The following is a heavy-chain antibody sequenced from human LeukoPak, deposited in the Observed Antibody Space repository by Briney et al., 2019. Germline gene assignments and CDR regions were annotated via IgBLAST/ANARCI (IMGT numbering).Heavy chain of an antibody. CDR1: GFTFRSYA. D-gene: IGHD3-22*01. CDR2: IDSTGDYT. Sequence: GGSLRLSCAASGFTFRSYAMSWVRQAPGKGLDWVSAIDSTGDYTYHADSVKGRLTISRDNSKNTPYLQMDSLRAEDTAIYYCAKGSSGGRPYYFDYWGQGTLVTVSS. J-gene: IGHJ4*02. CDR3: AKGSSGGRPYYFDY. V-gene: IGHV3-23*01.